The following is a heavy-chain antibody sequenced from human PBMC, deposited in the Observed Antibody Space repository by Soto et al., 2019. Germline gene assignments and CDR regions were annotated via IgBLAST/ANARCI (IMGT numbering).Heavy chain of an antibody. CDR2: ISAYNGNT. V-gene: IGHV1-18*04. CDR3: ARWGYYDSSGYYGDKVGFDY. D-gene: IGHD3-22*01. Sequence: QVQLVQSGAEVKKPGASVKVSCKASGYTFTSYGISWVRQAPGQGLEWMGWISAYNGNTNYAQKLQGRVTMTTDTSTSTAYMELRSLRSDDTAVYYCARWGYYDSSGYYGDKVGFDYWGQGTLVTVSS. J-gene: IGHJ4*02. CDR1: GYTFTSYG.